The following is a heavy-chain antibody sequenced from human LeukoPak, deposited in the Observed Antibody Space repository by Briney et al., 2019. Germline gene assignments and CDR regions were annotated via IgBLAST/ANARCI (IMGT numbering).Heavy chain of an antibody. J-gene: IGHJ5*02. V-gene: IGHV4-39*07. Sequence: PSETLSLTCTVSGSSISSSSYYWGWIRQPPGKGLEWIGSIYYSGSTYYNPSLKSRVTISVDTSKNQFSLKLSSVTAADTAVYYCARGLIVVVPAAIAFWFDPWGQGTLVTVSS. CDR3: ARGLIVVVPAAIAFWFDP. D-gene: IGHD2-2*01. CDR1: GSSISSSSYY. CDR2: IYYSGST.